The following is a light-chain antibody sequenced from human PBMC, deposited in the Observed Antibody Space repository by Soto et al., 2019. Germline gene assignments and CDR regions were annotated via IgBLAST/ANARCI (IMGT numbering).Light chain of an antibody. V-gene: IGLV1-44*01. CDR2: SNN. Sequence: QSALTQPPSASGTPGQRVTISCSGSSSNIGGNAVNWYQQLPGTTPKLLIYSNNQRPSGVPDRFSGSKSGTSASLAISGLQSEDEADDYCAAWDDSLSGYVFGTGTKLTVL. J-gene: IGLJ1*01. CDR1: SSNIGGNA. CDR3: AAWDDSLSGYV.